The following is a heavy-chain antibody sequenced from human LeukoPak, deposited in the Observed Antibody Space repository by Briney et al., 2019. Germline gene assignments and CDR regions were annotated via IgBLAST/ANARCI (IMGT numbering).Heavy chain of an antibody. V-gene: IGHV1-69*06. D-gene: IGHD1-14*01. J-gene: IGHJ4*02. CDR3: AKFGTGITGD. CDR1: GYTFTGYY. Sequence: SVKVSCKASGYTFTGYYMHWVRQAPGQGLEWMGGIIPMFDTVNYAQKFQGRVTITAGKSTSTAYMEVTSLKSDDTAVYYCAKFGTGITGDWGQGTLVTVSS. CDR2: IIPMFDTV.